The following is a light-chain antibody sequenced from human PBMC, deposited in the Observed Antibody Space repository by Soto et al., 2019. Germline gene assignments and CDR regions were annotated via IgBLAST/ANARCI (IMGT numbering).Light chain of an antibody. Sequence: EIVLTQSPGTLSLSPGERATLSCRASQSVSSTFLAWYQHKPGQAPRLLIYGASTRATAIPDRFSGSGSGTDFTLTISRLEPEDFAVYYCQQYGSSPFTFGQGTKLETK. J-gene: IGKJ2*01. CDR3: QQYGSSPFT. CDR2: GAS. V-gene: IGKV3-20*01. CDR1: QSVSSTF.